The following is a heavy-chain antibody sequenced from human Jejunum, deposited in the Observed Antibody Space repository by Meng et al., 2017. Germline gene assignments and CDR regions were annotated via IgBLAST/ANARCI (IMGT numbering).Heavy chain of an antibody. V-gene: IGHV3-74*01. CDR3: ARGCGRDSCPYYFEH. CDR2: INTDGSST. CDR1: GFTFSSYW. D-gene: IGHD2-21*02. Sequence: GGSLRLSCAASGFTFSSYWMHWVRQAPGKGLMWVSRINTDGSSTRYADSVKGRFTISRDNAKNTLYLQMNSLRAEDTAAYYCARGCGRDSCPYYFEHWGQGILVTVSS. J-gene: IGHJ4*02.